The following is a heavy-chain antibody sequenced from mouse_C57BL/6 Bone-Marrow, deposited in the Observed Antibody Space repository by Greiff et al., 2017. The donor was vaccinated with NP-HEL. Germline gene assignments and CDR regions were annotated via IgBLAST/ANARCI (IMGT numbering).Heavy chain of an antibody. CDR1: GFTFSSYG. V-gene: IGHV5-6*01. CDR3: ASPPTGTRAMDY. CDR2: ISSGGSYT. Sequence: EVNVVESGGDLVKPGGSLKLSCAASGFTFSSYGMSWVRQTPDKRLEWVATISSGGSYTYYPDSVKGRFTISRDNAKNTLYLQMSSLKSEDTAMYYCASPPTGTRAMDYWGQGTSVTVSS. D-gene: IGHD4-1*02. J-gene: IGHJ4*01.